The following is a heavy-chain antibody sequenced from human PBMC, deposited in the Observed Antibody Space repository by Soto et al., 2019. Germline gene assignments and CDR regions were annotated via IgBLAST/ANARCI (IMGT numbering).Heavy chain of an antibody. Sequence: LGGSLRLSCAASGFTFSSYALSLVRQAPGKGLEWVSAISGSGGSTYYADSVKGRFTTSRDNSKNTLYLQMNSLRAEDTAVYYCAKVRGMDVWGQGTTVTVSS. CDR3: AKVRGMDV. CDR2: ISGSGGST. J-gene: IGHJ6*02. V-gene: IGHV3-23*01. CDR1: GFTFSSYA.